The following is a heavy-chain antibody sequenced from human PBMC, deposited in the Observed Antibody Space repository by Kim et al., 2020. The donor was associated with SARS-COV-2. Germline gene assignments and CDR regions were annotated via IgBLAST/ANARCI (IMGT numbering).Heavy chain of an antibody. CDR2: IIPIFGTA. Sequence: SVKVSCKASGGTFSSYAISWVRQAPGQGLEWMGGIIPIFGTANYAQKFQGRVTITADESTSTAYMELSSLRSEDTAVYYCARVGYCSGGSCYHPTHGNWGQGTLVTVSS. CDR3: ARVGYCSGGSCYHPTHGN. CDR1: GGTFSSYA. V-gene: IGHV1-69*13. D-gene: IGHD2-15*01. J-gene: IGHJ4*02.